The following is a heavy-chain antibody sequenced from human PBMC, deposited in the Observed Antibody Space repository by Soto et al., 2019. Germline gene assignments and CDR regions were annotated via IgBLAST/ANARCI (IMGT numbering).Heavy chain of an antibody. J-gene: IGHJ4*02. Sequence: EVQLVESGGVLVQPGASLRLSCAASGFPFSSYEMNWVRQAPGKGLEWVAYISSGGGNIYYAESVKGRFTISRDNAKNSVDLQINSLRAEDTAVYYCARDRWLRYSGYDWHFDYWGQGTLVTVSS. CDR2: ISSGGGNI. CDR1: GFPFSSYE. V-gene: IGHV3-48*03. CDR3: ARDRWLRYSGYDWHFDY. D-gene: IGHD5-12*01.